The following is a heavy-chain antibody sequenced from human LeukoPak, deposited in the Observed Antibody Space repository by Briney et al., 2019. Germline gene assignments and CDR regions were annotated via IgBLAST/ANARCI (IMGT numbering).Heavy chain of an antibody. V-gene: IGHV3-30*03. CDR3: ARARYASEIDY. CDR2: ISYDGSNK. J-gene: IGHJ4*02. D-gene: IGHD1-1*01. CDR1: GFTFSSYG. Sequence: GGSLRLSCAASGFTFSSYGMHWVRQAPGKGLEWVAVISYDGSNKYYADSVKGRFTISRDNAKNSLYLQMNSLRAEDTAVYYCARARYASEIDYWGQGTLVTVSS.